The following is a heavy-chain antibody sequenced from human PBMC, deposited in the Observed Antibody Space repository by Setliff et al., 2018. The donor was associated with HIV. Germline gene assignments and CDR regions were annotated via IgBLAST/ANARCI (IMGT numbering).Heavy chain of an antibody. CDR2: INHSGST. V-gene: IGHV4-34*10. Sequence: SETLSLTCAVYGGSFSGYYWSWIRQSPEKRLEWIGEINHSGSTNYNPSLKSRVIMAVDTSKNQFSLKMNSVTAADTAVYYCARASYSYDSTGYLYWGQGTLVTVSS. CDR3: ARASYSYDSTGYLY. J-gene: IGHJ4*02. CDR1: GGSFSGYY. D-gene: IGHD3-22*01.